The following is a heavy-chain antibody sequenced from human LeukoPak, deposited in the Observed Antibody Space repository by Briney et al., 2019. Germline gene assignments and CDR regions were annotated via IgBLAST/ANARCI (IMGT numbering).Heavy chain of an antibody. CDR3: ARTGVGATTPFDY. D-gene: IGHD1-26*01. V-gene: IGHV1-69*13. CDR1: GGTFSSYA. J-gene: IGHJ4*02. Sequence: SVKVSCKASGGTFSSYAISWVRQAPGQGLEWMGGIIPIFGTANYAQKFQGRVTITADESTSTAYMELSSLRSEDTAVYYCARTGVGATTPFDYWGQGTLVTVSS. CDR2: IIPIFGTA.